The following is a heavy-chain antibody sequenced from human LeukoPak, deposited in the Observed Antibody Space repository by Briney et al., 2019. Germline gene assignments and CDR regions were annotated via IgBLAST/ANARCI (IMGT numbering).Heavy chain of an antibody. J-gene: IGHJ4*02. CDR1: GGSISSNNYY. CDR3: ARYVVSGAGKYYFDY. Sequence: SETLSLTCTVSGGSISSNNYYWSWIRQPPGREMEWIASINYGGTTYYNPSLKSRVTISVDTSKNQFSLRLSSVTAADTALYLCARYVVSGAGKYYFDYWGQGSLGTVSS. CDR2: INYGGTT. V-gene: IGHV4-39*01. D-gene: IGHD3-10*01.